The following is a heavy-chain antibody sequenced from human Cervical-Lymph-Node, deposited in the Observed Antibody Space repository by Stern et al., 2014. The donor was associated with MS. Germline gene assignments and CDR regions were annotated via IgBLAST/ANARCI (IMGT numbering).Heavy chain of an antibody. CDR1: GFTFRDYY. CDR3: ARDPDGGDYSDS. CDR2: ISSRVTAI. D-gene: IGHD4-23*01. V-gene: IGHV3-11*01. Sequence: QDQLVQSGGGLVKPGGPLRLSCAASGFTFRDYYMAWIRQAPGKGLEWLSYISSRVTAIYYADSVEGRFTISRDNAKNSLYLQMSSLRADDTAVYYCARDPDGGDYSDSWGQGTLVTVSS. J-gene: IGHJ4*02.